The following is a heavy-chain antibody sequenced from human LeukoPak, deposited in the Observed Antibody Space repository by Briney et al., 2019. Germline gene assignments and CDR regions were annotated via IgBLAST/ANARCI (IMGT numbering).Heavy chain of an antibody. Sequence: GGSLRLSCAASGFTFNNFWMHWVRQAPGKGLEWVANINQDGSQKYYVDSVRGRFSISRDNAKNSLYLQMNSLRVEDTAVYYCTRVSLGASGDYWGQGTLVIVSS. V-gene: IGHV3-7*03. CDR3: TRVSLGASGDY. J-gene: IGHJ4*02. CDR2: INQDGSQK. D-gene: IGHD1-26*01. CDR1: GFTFNNFW.